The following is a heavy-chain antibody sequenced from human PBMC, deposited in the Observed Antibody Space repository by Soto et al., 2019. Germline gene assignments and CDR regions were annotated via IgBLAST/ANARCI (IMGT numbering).Heavy chain of an antibody. CDR1: GFTFSSYA. D-gene: IGHD2-21*02. CDR3: ARDPVAYCGGDCRTFDY. Sequence: PGGSLRLSCAASGFTFSSYAMHWVRQAPGKGLEWVAVISYDGSNKYYADSVKGRFTISRDNSKNTLYLQMNSLRAEDTAVYYCARDPVAYCGGDCRTFDYWG. V-gene: IGHV3-30-3*01. J-gene: IGHJ4*01. CDR2: ISYDGSNK.